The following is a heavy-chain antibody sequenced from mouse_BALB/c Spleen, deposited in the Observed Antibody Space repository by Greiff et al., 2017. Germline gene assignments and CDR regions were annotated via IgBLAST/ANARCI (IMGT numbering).Heavy chain of an antibody. J-gene: IGHJ3*01. CDR3: ARDLWFAY. CDR1: GYTFTSYY. Sequence: VQLKQSGPELVKPGASVRISCKASGYTFTSYYIHWVKQRPGQGLEWIGWIYPGNVNTKYNEKFKGKATLTADKSSSTAYMQLSSLTSEDSAVYFCARDLWFAYWGQGTLVTVSA. CDR2: IYPGNVNT. V-gene: IGHV1S56*01.